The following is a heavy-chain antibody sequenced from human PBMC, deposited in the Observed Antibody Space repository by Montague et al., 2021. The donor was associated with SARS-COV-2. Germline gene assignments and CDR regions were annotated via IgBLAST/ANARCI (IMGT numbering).Heavy chain of an antibody. CDR2: IDHTGDT. V-gene: IGHV4-34*01. D-gene: IGHD3-22*01. CDR3: ARGTRVVGITPGFRW. CDR1: GGSFHIFS. Sequence: SETLSLTCAVSGGSFHIFSWGWIRQSPGTGLEWIGEIDHTGDTKYNPSLKSRVTISVDKSKNQFSLNVTSMTAADTAMYYCARGTRVVGITPGFRWWGQGTQVAVSS. J-gene: IGHJ4*02.